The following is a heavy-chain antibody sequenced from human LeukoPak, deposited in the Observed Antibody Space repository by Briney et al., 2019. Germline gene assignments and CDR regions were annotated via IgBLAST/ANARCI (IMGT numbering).Heavy chain of an antibody. CDR1: GFTFSDYY. V-gene: IGHV3-11*04. CDR3: ARGPYTYYYGSGSYYDRGLYFDY. D-gene: IGHD3-10*01. J-gene: IGHJ4*02. CDR2: ISSSGTTM. Sequence: PGGSLRLSCAASGFTFSDYYINWIRQAPGKGLEWVSYISSSGTTMYYADSVEGRFTISRDNAKNSLYLQMNSLRAEDTAVYYCARGPYTYYYGSGSYYDRGLYFDYWGQGTLVTVSS.